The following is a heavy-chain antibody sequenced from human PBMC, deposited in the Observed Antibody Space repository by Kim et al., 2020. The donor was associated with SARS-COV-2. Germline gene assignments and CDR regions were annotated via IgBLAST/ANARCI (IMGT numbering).Heavy chain of an antibody. CDR1: GYSFSAYY. V-gene: IGHV1-2*06. CDR3: ARDREPARGTFGDFHV. CDR2: IDPIDGAT. D-gene: IGHD3-10*01. Sequence: ASVKVSCKAFGYSFSAYYIHWLRQALGQGLEWMGRIDPIDGATNSAPKFQGRVTMTGDTSISTAYLELYGLTSDDTALYFCARDREPARGTFGDFHVWGQGT. J-gene: IGHJ3*01.